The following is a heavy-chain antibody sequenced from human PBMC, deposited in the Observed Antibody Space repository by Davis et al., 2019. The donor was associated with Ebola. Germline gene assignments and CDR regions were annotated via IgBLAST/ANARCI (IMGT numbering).Heavy chain of an antibody. Sequence: GESLKISCAASGFTFSSYAMSWVRQAPGKGLEWVSAISGSGGSTYYADSVKGRFTISRDNSKNTLYLQMNSLRAEDTAVYYCTKDGRIVGAITYYYMDVWGKGTTVTVSS. CDR2: ISGSGGST. V-gene: IGHV3-23*01. D-gene: IGHD1-26*01. J-gene: IGHJ6*03. CDR3: TKDGRIVGAITYYYMDV. CDR1: GFTFSSYA.